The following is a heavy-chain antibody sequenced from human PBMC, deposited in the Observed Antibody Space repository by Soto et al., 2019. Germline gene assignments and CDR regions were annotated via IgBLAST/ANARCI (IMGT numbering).Heavy chain of an antibody. J-gene: IGHJ6*02. CDR2: INPSGGST. CDR1: GYTFTSYY. CDR3: ARVQAPATAIRYYYYGMDV. Sequence: QVQLVQSGAEVKKPGASVKVSCKASGYTFTSYYMHWVRQAPGQGLEWMGIINPSGGSTSYAQKFQGRVTMTRDTSTSTVYMELSSLRSEDTAVYYCARVQAPATAIRYYYYGMDVWGQGTTVTVSS. D-gene: IGHD2-2*02. V-gene: IGHV1-46*03.